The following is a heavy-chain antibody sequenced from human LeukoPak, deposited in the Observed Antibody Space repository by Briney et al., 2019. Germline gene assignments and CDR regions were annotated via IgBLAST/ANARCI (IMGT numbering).Heavy chain of an antibody. Sequence: SVKVSCKASGGTFSSYAISWVRQAPGQGLEWMRRIIPIFGTANYAQKFQGRVTITTDESTSTAYMELSSLRSEDTAVYYCATEDVVVVAATLDFWGQGTLVTVSS. J-gene: IGHJ4*02. V-gene: IGHV1-69*05. D-gene: IGHD2-15*01. CDR2: IIPIFGTA. CDR3: ATEDVVVVAATLDF. CDR1: GGTFSSYA.